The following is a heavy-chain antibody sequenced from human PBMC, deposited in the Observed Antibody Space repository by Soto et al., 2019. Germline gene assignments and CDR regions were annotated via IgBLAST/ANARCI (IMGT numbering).Heavy chain of an antibody. CDR2: IIPIFGTA. Sequence: SVKVSCKASGGTFSSYAISWVRQAPGQGLEWMGGIIPIFGTANYAQKFQGSVTITADESTSTAYMELSSLRSEDTAVYYCASLAHCGSTSCYPSGYGREGWGQGTMVTVSS. J-gene: IGHJ6*02. CDR3: ASLAHCGSTSCYPSGYGREG. CDR1: GGTFSSYA. D-gene: IGHD2-2*01. V-gene: IGHV1-69*13.